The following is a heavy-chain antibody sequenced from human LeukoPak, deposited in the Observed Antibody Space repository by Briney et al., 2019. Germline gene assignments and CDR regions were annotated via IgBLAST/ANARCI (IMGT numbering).Heavy chain of an antibody. D-gene: IGHD1-26*01. Sequence: GGSLRLSCAASGFTFSSYWVSWVRQAPGKGLEWVANINQGGSEKYNVDAVKGRCTISRGNAKNSLYMQMNSLRADDTALYYCARDIVPEYSGSYFFDYWGQGTLVTVSS. CDR2: INQGGSEK. CDR1: GFTFSSYW. J-gene: IGHJ4*02. CDR3: ARDIVPEYSGSYFFDY. V-gene: IGHV3-7*01.